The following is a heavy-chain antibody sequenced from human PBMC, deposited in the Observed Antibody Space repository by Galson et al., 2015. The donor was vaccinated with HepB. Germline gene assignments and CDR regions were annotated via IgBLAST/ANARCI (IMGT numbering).Heavy chain of an antibody. D-gene: IGHD5-24*01. Sequence: SVKVSCKASGYTFTSYDINWVRQATGQGLEWMGWMNPNSGNTGYAQKFQGRVTMTRNTSISTAYMELSSLRSEDTAVYYCARGVGYNVYCYYYGMDVWGQGTTVTVSS. CDR1: GYTFTSYD. V-gene: IGHV1-8*01. CDR3: ARGVGYNVYCYYYGMDV. J-gene: IGHJ6*02. CDR2: MNPNSGNT.